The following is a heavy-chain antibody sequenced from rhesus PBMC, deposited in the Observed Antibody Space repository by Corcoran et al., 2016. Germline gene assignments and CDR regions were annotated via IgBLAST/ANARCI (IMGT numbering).Heavy chain of an antibody. J-gene: IGHJ6*01. CDR1: GGSISDSYR. CDR3: AREVGYYNIWTGYYDSAYGLDS. Sequence: QVQLQESGPGVVKPSETLSLTCAVSGGSISDSYRWSWIRQPPGKGLEWIGYIYGSSTSTHHNPHLKSRVTISKDTSKNQFSLKLGSVTAADTAVYYCAREVGYYNIWTGYYDSAYGLDSWGQGVVVTVSS. CDR2: IYGSSTST. V-gene: IGHV4S10*01. D-gene: IGHD3-3*01.